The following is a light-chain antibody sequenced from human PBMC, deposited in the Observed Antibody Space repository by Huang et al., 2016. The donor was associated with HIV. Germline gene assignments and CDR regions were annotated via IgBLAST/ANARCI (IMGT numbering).Light chain of an antibody. Sequence: EIEMTQSPAILSVSPGERATLSCRASQRVNSGLAWYLQKPCQAPRLLIYGASTRAIGIPAKFNGTGSGTEFSLSISNLQSDDFGVYYCQQYNDWPPLTFGGGTKVEI. CDR3: QQYNDWPPLT. J-gene: IGKJ4*01. CDR2: GAS. CDR1: QRVNSG. V-gene: IGKV3-15*01.